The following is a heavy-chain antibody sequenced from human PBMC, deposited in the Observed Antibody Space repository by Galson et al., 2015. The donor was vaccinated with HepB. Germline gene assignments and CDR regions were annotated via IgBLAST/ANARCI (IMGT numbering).Heavy chain of an antibody. J-gene: IGHJ4*02. V-gene: IGHV3-30-3*01. CDR2: ISYDGGNK. CDR1: GCTFSTHA. CDR3: ARASKWVPSTPYD. D-gene: IGHD2-15*01. Sequence: SLRLSCAASGCTFSTHAMHWARQAPGKGLEWVAVISYDGGNKYYADCVKGRFTIPRDNSNNTLFLQMSSLRPEDTAVYYCARASKWVPSTPYDWGQGTLVTVTS.